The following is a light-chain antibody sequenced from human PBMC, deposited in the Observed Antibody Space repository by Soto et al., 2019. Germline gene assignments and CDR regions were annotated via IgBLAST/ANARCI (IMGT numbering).Light chain of an antibody. CDR2: EVS. V-gene: IGLV2-14*01. J-gene: IGLJ1*01. Sequence: QSALTQPASVSGSPGQSITISCTGTSSDVGAYNYVSWYQHHPGKVPKLLIYEVSNRPSGVPDRFSGSKSGNTASLTISGLQAEDEADYYCSLYTSSSTYVFGTGTKVTVL. CDR3: SLYTSSSTYV. CDR1: SSDVGAYNY.